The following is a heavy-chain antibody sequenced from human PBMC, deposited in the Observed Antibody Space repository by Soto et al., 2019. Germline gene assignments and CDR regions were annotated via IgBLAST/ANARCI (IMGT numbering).Heavy chain of an antibody. J-gene: IGHJ6*02. Sequence: QVQLVESGGGVVQPGGSLRLSCVASGLALSSFSIHWVRQAPGKGLEWVAVISYDGANTYYADSVKGRFTISRDNSKNTVYLQMHRLRIEDTAMYYCASEPPGGEWLMDVWGQGTTVTVSS. D-gene: IGHD3-3*01. CDR1: GLALSSFS. CDR2: ISYDGANT. CDR3: ASEPPGGEWLMDV. V-gene: IGHV3-30-3*01.